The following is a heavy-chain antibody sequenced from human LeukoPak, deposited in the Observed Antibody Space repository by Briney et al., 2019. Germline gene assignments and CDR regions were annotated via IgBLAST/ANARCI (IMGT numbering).Heavy chain of an antibody. Sequence: PSETLSLTCTVSGGSISSSSYYWGWIRQPPGTGLEWIGSIYYSGSTYYNPSLKSRVTVSVDTSKNQFSLKLSSVTAADTAVYYCARPSYSSGWLFDYWGQGTLVTVSS. J-gene: IGHJ4*02. CDR3: ARPSYSSGWLFDY. D-gene: IGHD6-19*01. V-gene: IGHV4-39*01. CDR2: IYYSGST. CDR1: GGSISSSSYY.